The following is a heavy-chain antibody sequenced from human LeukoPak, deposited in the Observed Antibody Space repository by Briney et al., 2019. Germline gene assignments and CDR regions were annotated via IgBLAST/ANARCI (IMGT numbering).Heavy chain of an antibody. CDR3: ARGLVRGVIIPFDH. Sequence: ASVKVSCKASGGTFISYAISWVRQAPGQGLEWMGGIIPIFGTANYAQKFQGRVTITADESTSTAYMELSSLRSEDTAVYYCARGLVRGVIIPFDHWGQGTLVTVSS. CDR1: GGTFISYA. CDR2: IIPIFGTA. V-gene: IGHV1-69*13. J-gene: IGHJ4*02. D-gene: IGHD3-10*01.